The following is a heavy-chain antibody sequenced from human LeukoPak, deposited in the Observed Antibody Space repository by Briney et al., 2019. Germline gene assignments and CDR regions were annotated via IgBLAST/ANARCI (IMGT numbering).Heavy chain of an antibody. D-gene: IGHD3-3*01. CDR1: GGTFSSYA. V-gene: IGHV1-69*05. CDR2: IIPIFGTA. CDR3: ARARRYDFWSGYLNPYYYYYMDV. Sequence: SVKVSCKASGGTFSSYAISWVRQAPGQGLEWMGGIIPIFGTANYAQKFQGRVTITTDESTSTAYMELSSLRSEDTAVYYCARARRYDFWSGYLNPYYYYYMDVWGKGTTVTVSS. J-gene: IGHJ6*03.